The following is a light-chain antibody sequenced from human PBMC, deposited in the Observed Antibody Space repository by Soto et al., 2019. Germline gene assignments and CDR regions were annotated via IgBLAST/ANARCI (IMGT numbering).Light chain of an antibody. CDR2: ATS. CDR1: QTVSSY. J-gene: IGKJ5*01. Sequence: DIQMTQSPSSLSASVGVRVHITCRASQTVSSYLNWYQQKPGTVPKLLIYATSNLQSGVPSRLSGRGFGTDFTLTIRSLQPEDFATYYCQQSFTTPSFGQGTRLEIK. CDR3: QQSFTTPS. V-gene: IGKV1-39*01.